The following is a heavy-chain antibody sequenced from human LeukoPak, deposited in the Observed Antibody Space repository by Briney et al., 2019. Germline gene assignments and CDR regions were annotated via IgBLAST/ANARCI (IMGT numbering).Heavy chain of an antibody. J-gene: IGHJ4*02. CDR2: INPNNGGT. D-gene: IGHD1-7*01. CDR3: ARVPRGNYYFDY. V-gene: IGHV1-2*02. CDR1: GCTFTGYY. Sequence: ASVKVSCKASGCTFTGYYMHWVRQAPGQGLEWMGWINPNNGGTNYAQKFQGRVTMTRDTSISSAYMELSRLRSDDTAVYYCARVPRGNYYFDYWGQGTLVTVSS.